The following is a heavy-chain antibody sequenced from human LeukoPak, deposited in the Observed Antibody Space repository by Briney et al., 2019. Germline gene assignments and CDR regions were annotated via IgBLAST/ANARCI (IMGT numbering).Heavy chain of an antibody. CDR3: ARDDALLTMIRGVTIDY. D-gene: IGHD3-10*01. CDR2: ISSSSTYI. J-gene: IGHJ4*02. V-gene: IGHV3-21*01. CDR1: GFTFSYYA. Sequence: PGRSLRLSCAASGFTFSYYAMHWVRQAPGKGLEWVSSISSSSTYIYYADSVEGRFTISRDNAKNSLYLQMNTLRAEDTAVYYCARDDALLTMIRGVTIDYWGQGTLVTVSS.